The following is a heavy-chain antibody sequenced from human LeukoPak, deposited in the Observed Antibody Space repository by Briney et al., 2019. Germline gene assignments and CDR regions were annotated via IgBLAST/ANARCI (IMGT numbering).Heavy chain of an antibody. CDR3: ARYSGSYEVNYYYYYGMDV. D-gene: IGHD1-26*01. J-gene: IGHJ6*02. Sequence: GGSLRLSCAASGFTFSNYWMSWVRQAPGKGLEWVANIKQDGSEKYYMDSVKGRFTVSRDNAKNSLYLQMDSLRAEDTAVYYCARYSGSYEVNYYYYYGMDVWGQGTTVTVSS. V-gene: IGHV3-7*03. CDR2: IKQDGSEK. CDR1: GFTFSNYW.